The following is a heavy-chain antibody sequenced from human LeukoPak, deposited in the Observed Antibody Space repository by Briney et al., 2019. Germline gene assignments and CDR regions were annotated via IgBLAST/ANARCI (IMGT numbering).Heavy chain of an antibody. D-gene: IGHD5-12*01. V-gene: IGHV1-24*01. CDR1: GYTLTELS. J-gene: IGHJ6*02. Sequence: ASVKVSCKVSGYTLTELSMHWVRQAPGQGLEWMGGFDPADGETIYAQKFQGRVTITADESTSTAYMELSSLRSEDTAVYYCARGGYDYRYYYYGMDVWGQGTTVTVSS. CDR2: FDPADGET. CDR3: ARGGYDYRYYYYGMDV.